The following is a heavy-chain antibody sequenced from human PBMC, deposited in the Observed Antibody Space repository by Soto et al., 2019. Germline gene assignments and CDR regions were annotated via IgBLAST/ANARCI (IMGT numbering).Heavy chain of an antibody. J-gene: IGHJ4*02. CDR1: GFRFKSFV. CDR3: ARWGTTGGFDL. CDR2: TSYDGNNK. V-gene: IGHV3-30*19. Sequence: VQLVESGGGVVQPGTSLRLSCAASGFRFKSFVMHWVRQAPGKGLEWVAFTSYDGNNKDYGDSVKGRFTVSRDNSHNTLHLQMDFLRPEDTALYYCARWGTTGGFDLWGQGTLVSVSS. D-gene: IGHD3-16*01.